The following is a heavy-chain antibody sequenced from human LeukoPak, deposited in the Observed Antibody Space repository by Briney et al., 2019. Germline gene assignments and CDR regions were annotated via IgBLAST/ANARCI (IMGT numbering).Heavy chain of an antibody. V-gene: IGHV4-61*02. CDR3: ARDAYYESARYYYYMDV. Sequence: SETLSLTCTVSGGSISSGSYYWSWIRQPAGTGLEWIGRIYTSGSTNYNPSLKSRVTISVDTSKNQFSLKLSSVTAADTAVYYCARDAYYESARYYYYMDVWGKGTTVTISS. D-gene: IGHD3-22*01. J-gene: IGHJ6*03. CDR2: IYTSGST. CDR1: GGSISSGSYY.